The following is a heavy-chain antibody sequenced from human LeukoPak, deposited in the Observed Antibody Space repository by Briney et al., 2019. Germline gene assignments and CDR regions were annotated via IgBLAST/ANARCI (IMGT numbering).Heavy chain of an antibody. CDR1: GDSVSSNTAA. Sequence: SQTLSLTCAISGDSVSSNTAAWNWIRKSPSRVLEWLGRTFYRSKWYSDYAVSVKSRVTINADTSKNQFSLQLTPVTPEDTAVYYCARDGWPAFDYWGQGTLVTVSS. CDR3: ARDGWPAFDY. CDR2: TFYRSKWYS. D-gene: IGHD2-15*01. J-gene: IGHJ4*02. V-gene: IGHV6-1*01.